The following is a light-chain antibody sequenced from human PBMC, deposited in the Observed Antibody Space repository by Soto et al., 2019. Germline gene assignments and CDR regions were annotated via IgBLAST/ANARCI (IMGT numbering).Light chain of an antibody. CDR2: KAP. CDR1: QSISGW. V-gene: IGKV1-5*03. Sequence: DIQMTQSPSTVSASVGHRVTIPCLPSQSISGWWAWYQQTRGEAPKLLIYKAPSLESGLPSRFSVIGCCTEVSLTISSRLPYDVVADYCHQYYSYPWTFGQGTKGDIK. J-gene: IGKJ1*01. CDR3: HQYYSYPWT.